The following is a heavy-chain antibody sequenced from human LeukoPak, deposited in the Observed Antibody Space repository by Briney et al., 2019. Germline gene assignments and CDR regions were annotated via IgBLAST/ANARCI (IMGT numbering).Heavy chain of an antibody. CDR2: IKSTGDTT. CDR3: VREDAHTYYFDF. J-gene: IGHJ4*02. D-gene: IGHD2-2*01. CDR1: GYTFTSYH. Sequence: ASVKVSCKTSGYTFTSYHMHWVRQAPGQGHERVAIIKSTGDTTVYAQKFQGRVTVTRDTSTSTVYMDLSSLSSEDTAVYYCVREDAHTYYFDFWGPGTLVTVSS. V-gene: IGHV1-46*01.